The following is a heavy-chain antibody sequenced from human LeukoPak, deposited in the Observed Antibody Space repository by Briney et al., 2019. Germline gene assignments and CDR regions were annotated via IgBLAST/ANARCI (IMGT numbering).Heavy chain of an antibody. V-gene: IGHV3-21*01. CDR3: ARDRCSSTSCYPNWFDP. Sequence: PGGSLRLSCAASGFTFSNYNMNWVRQAPGKGLEWVSSISSSSSYIYYADSVKGRFTISRDNAKSSHYLRMNSLRAEDTAVYYCARDRCSSTSCYPNWFDPWGQGTLVTVSS. J-gene: IGHJ5*02. CDR1: GFTFSNYN. CDR2: ISSSSSYI. D-gene: IGHD2-2*01.